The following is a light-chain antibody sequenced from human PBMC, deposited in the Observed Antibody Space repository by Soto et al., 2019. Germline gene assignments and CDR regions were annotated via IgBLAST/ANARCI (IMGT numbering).Light chain of an antibody. V-gene: IGKV1-12*01. J-gene: IGKJ5*01. CDR1: QGISSF. CDR3: QQASSFPLT. CDR2: AAS. Sequence: IQLTQSPSSLSASVGDRVTITCRASQGISSFLAWYQQKPGKAPKLLIYAASSLQSGVPSRFSGSGSGTYFTLTISSLQPEDFATYYCQQASSFPLTFGQGTRLEIK.